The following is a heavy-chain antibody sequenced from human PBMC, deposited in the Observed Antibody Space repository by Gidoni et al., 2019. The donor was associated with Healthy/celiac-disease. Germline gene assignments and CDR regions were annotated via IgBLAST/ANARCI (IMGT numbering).Heavy chain of an antibody. J-gene: IGHJ2*01. Sequence: EVHLVESGGGLVQPGGSLSLPCAASGFTFISYWMPWVRQAPGKGLVWVSRINSDGSSTSYADSVKGRFTISRDNAKNTLYLQMNSLRAEDTAVYYCARDWEGSSGWNPGWWYFDLWGRGTLVTVSS. V-gene: IGHV3-74*01. CDR3: ARDWEGSSGWNPGWWYFDL. CDR2: INSDGSST. D-gene: IGHD6-19*01. CDR1: GFTFISYW.